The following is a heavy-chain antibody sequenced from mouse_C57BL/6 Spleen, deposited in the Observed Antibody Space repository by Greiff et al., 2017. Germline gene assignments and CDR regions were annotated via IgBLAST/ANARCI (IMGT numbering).Heavy chain of an antibody. V-gene: IGHV1-55*01. CDR1: GYTFTSSW. CDR3: ARWGDNSSGPDY. D-gene: IGHD3-2*02. CDR2: IYPGSGST. Sequence: QVQLKQPGAELVKPGASVKMSCKASGYTFTSSWITWVKQRPGQGLEWIGDIYPGSGSTNYNEQFKSKATLTVDTSSRTAYMQLSSLTSEDSAVYYCARWGDNSSGPDYWGQGTTLTVSA. J-gene: IGHJ2*01.